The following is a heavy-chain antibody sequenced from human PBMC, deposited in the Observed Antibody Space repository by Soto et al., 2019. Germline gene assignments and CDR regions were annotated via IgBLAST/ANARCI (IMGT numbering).Heavy chain of an antibody. V-gene: IGHV1-8*01. J-gene: IGHJ3*02. D-gene: IGHD4-4*01. CDR2: MNPNSGNT. CDR1: GYTFTSYD. CDR3: ARVHSNYPEAFDI. Sequence: QVQLVQSGAEVKKPGASVKVSCKASGYTFTSYDINWVRQATGQGLEWMGWMNPNSGNTGYAQKFQGRVTMTRNTSRSTAYMELSSLRSEDTAVYYYARVHSNYPEAFDIWGQGTMVTVSS.